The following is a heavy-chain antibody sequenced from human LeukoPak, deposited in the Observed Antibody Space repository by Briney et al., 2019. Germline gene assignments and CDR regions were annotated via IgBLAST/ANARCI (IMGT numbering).Heavy chain of an antibody. Sequence: GGSLRLSCAASGFTFSSYEMNWVRQAPGKGLEWVSYISSSGSTIYYADSVKGRFTISRDNAKNSLYLQMNSLRAEDTAVYYCASLYYDILTGYEGGFDYWGQGTLVTVPS. CDR1: GFTFSSYE. V-gene: IGHV3-48*03. D-gene: IGHD3-9*01. J-gene: IGHJ4*02. CDR2: ISSSGSTI. CDR3: ASLYYDILTGYEGGFDY.